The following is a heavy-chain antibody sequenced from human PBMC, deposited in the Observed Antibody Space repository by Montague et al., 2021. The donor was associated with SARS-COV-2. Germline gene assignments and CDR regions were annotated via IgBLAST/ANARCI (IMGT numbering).Heavy chain of an antibody. CDR1: GFTFSNYD. D-gene: IGHD3-16*02. V-gene: IGHV3-48*03. J-gene: IGHJ3*02. CDR3: TRDYRSIVGDGLDI. Sequence: SLRLSCAASGFTFSNYDMNWVRQAPGKAPEWISYISTSAYTTSYAGSVKGRFTISRDNGKNSLYLQMNSLRVEDTAVYYCTRDYRSIVGDGLDIWGQGTKVTVSS. CDR2: ISTSAYTT.